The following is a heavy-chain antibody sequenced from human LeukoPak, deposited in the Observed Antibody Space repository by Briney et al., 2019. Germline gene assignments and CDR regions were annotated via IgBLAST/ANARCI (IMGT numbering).Heavy chain of an antibody. Sequence: PGGSLRLSCAASGFTFSRYWMSWVRQAPGKGLEWVANIKQDGGGKYYVDSVKGRFTISRDNAKNSLYLQMDSLRAEDTAMYYCARLTTVTTFDSWGQGTLVTVSS. CDR3: ARLTTVTTFDS. CDR2: IKQDGGGK. J-gene: IGHJ4*02. V-gene: IGHV3-7*01. D-gene: IGHD4-17*01. CDR1: GFTFSRYW.